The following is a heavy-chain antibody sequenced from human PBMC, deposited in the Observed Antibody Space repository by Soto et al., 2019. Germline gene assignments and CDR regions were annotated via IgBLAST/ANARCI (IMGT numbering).Heavy chain of an antibody. Sequence: QLPLQESGPGLLTPSQTLSLACTVSGASISSGGYYWTWIRPHPGKGLEWIGYIYYSGSTASNPSLQSGVTISVDTSKNQFSLKLSTVTAADTTVYSCARAPLHWGQGNLVSVSS. CDR3: ARAPLH. J-gene: IGHJ4*02. V-gene: IGHV4-31*03. CDR2: IYYSGST. CDR1: GASISSGGYY.